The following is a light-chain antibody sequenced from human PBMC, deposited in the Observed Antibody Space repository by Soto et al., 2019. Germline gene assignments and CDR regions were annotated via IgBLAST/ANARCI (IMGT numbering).Light chain of an antibody. CDR3: QKYNSAPLT. V-gene: IGKV1-27*01. CDR2: ATS. CDR1: QGIAPY. Sequence: DVQMTQSPSSLSASVGDRVTITCRASQGIAPYLAWFQQKPGKVPRLLIYATSTLQSGVPSRFGGSGSGTDFTLTISSLQPEDVATYYCQKYNSAPLTFGGGTKVDIK. J-gene: IGKJ4*01.